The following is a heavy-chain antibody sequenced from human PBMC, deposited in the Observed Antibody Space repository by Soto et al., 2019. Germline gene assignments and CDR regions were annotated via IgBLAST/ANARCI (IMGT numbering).Heavy chain of an antibody. CDR1: GGPICRRGYY. CDR3: ARHPQIFGVVRWFAP. D-gene: IGHD3-3*01. V-gene: IGHV4-39*01. J-gene: IGHJ5*02. CDR2: IYYSGST. Sequence: SETLSLTCTVSGGPICRRGYYWGWIGQSAGKGLEWIGSIYYSGSTYYNPSLKSRITISVDTSKNQFSLKLTSVTAADTAVYYCARHPQIFGVVRWFAPWGQGTLVTVSS.